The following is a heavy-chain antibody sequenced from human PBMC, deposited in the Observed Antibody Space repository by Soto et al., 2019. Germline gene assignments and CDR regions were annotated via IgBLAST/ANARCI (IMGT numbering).Heavy chain of an antibody. V-gene: IGHV1-2*02. CDR2: INPNXXGX. J-gene: IGHJ5*02. CDR1: GYTFTGYY. Sequence: GASVKVSCKASGYTFTGYYMHWVRQAPGQGLEWMGWINPNXXGXXXXXKXXGRVTMTRDTSISTAYMELSRLRSDDTAVYYCARDFGRYLIPNWFDPWGQGTLVTVSS. CDR3: ARDFGRYLIPNWFDP. D-gene: IGHD2-2*02.